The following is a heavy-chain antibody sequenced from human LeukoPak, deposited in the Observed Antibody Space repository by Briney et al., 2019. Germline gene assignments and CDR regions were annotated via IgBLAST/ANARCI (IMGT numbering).Heavy chain of an antibody. J-gene: IGHJ4*02. CDR3: ASRPYDNSGYYYV. Sequence: PGGSLRLSCAASGFTFNTYAMNWVRQAPGKGLEWVSSISGSSSYIYYADSVKGRFTISRDNAKNSLFLQMNSLRAEDTAVYYCASRPYDNSGYYYVWGQGTLVTVSS. D-gene: IGHD3-22*01. CDR2: ISGSSSYI. CDR1: GFTFNTYA. V-gene: IGHV3-21*01.